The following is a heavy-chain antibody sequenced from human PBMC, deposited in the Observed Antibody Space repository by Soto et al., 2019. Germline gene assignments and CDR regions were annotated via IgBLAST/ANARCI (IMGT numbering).Heavy chain of an antibody. J-gene: IGHJ4*02. CDR3: AKGSEVARQELDY. CDR2: ISSDGSDK. Sequence: QEQLVESGGGVVQPGRSLRLSCAASGFTFSNFGMHWVRQAPGKGLEWVAVISSDGSDKYYSDSVKGRFTISRDNSKNTLFLQMNSLRVEDTAVYYCAKGSEVARQELDYWGQGTLVTVSS. V-gene: IGHV3-30*18. CDR1: GFTFSNFG. D-gene: IGHD2-15*01.